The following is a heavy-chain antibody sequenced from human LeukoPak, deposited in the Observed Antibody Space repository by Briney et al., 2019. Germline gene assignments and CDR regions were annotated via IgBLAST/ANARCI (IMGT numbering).Heavy chain of an antibody. CDR3: AKDPAVANTARRFQH. V-gene: IGHV3-23*01. CDR2: ISGSGAST. D-gene: IGHD6-19*01. J-gene: IGHJ1*01. CDR1: GFTFSSYA. Sequence: TGGSLRLSCAASGFTFSSYAMSWVRQAPGKGLEWVSAISGSGASTYYADSVKGRFTISRDNSKNTLYLQMNSLRVEDTAVYYCAKDPAVANTARRFQHWGQGTLSPSPQ.